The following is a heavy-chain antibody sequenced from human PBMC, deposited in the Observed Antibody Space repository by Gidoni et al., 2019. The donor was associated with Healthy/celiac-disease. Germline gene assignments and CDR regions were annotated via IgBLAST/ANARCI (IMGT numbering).Heavy chain of an antibody. CDR3: AKDIGSSGYYGLRD. D-gene: IGHD3-22*01. CDR2: ISWISGSI. J-gene: IGHJ4*02. Sequence: EVQLVESGGGLVQPGRSLSLLCAASGFTFDDYAMPCVRKAPGKGLGVVSCISWISGSIGYADSVTSRITISRDKAKNSLYLQMNRLRAEDTALYYCAKDIGSSGYYGLRDWGQGTLVTVSS. CDR1: GFTFDDYA. V-gene: IGHV3-9*01.